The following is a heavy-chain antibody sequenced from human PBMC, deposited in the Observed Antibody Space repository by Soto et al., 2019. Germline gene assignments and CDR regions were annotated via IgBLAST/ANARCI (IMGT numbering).Heavy chain of an antibody. CDR2: IYWDDDK. D-gene: IGHD6-19*01. CDR3: ALGGGWLHDY. Sequence: QITLKESGPTLVKPTQTLTLTCSFSGFSLSTSAVGVGWIRQPPGKAPEWLALIYWDDDKQYSPSLKSRLTITKETSKNQVVLTMTNMDTVDTATYHGALGGGWLHDYWGQGILVTVSS. CDR1: GFSLSTSAVG. J-gene: IGHJ4*02. V-gene: IGHV2-5*02.